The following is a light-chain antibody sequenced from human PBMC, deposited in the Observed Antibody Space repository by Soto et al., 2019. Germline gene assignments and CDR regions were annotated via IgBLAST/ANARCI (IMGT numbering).Light chain of an antibody. CDR1: QSLVNSDGSTY. CDR3: MQATHSPPYT. Sequence: DVVMTQSPLSLPVTLGQPASISCRSSQSLVNSDGSTYLNWLQQRPGQSPRRLIYQVSKRDSGVPDRFSGSGSGTDFTLKISRVEAEEVGVYYCMQATHSPPYTFGQGTNLEIK. CDR2: QVS. J-gene: IGKJ2*01. V-gene: IGKV2-30*01.